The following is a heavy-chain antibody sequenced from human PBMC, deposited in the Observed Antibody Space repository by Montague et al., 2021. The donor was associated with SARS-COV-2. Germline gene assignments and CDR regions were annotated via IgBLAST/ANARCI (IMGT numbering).Heavy chain of an antibody. CDR2: IYHSGNT. CDR1: GGSTSSSNW. CDR3: ARSSILGAHRFDY. Sequence: SETLSLTCAVSGGSTSSSNWWSWVRQPPGKGLEWIGEIYHSGNTNYNPSLQSRVTISVDKAKNQFSLGLSSVTAADTAVDYCARSSILGAHRFDYWGQGTLVTVSS. V-gene: IGHV4-4*02. D-gene: IGHD3-16*01. J-gene: IGHJ4*02.